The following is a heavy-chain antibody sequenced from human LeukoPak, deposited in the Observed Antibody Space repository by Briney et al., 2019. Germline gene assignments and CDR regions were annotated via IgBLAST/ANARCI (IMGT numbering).Heavy chain of an antibody. D-gene: IGHD6-19*01. V-gene: IGHV3-30-3*01. CDR3: ARGRAVAGPLDY. Sequence: GGSLRLSCAASGFTFNYYAMHWVRQAPGKGLEWVAVISYDGSNKYYADSVKGRFTISRDNSKNTLYLQMNSLRAEDTAVYYCARGRAVAGPLDYWGQGTLVTVSS. J-gene: IGHJ4*02. CDR2: ISYDGSNK. CDR1: GFTFNYYA.